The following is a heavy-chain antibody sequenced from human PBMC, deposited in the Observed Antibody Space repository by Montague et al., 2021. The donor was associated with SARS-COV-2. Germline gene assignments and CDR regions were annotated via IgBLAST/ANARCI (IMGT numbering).Heavy chain of an antibody. CDR1: GGSISSSSYY. J-gene: IGHJ6*02. Sequence: SETLFLTCTVSGGSISSSSYYWGWIRQPPGKGLEWIGNIYYSGSTYYNPSLKSRVTISVDTSKNQFSLKLSSVTAADTAVYYCARDKAEYIVVVPAVPLAYGMDVWGQGTTVTVSS. CDR2: IYYSGST. D-gene: IGHD2-2*01. V-gene: IGHV4-39*07. CDR3: ARDKAEYIVVVPAVPLAYGMDV.